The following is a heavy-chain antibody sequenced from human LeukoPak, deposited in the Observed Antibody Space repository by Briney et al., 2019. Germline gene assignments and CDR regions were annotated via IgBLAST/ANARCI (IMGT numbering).Heavy chain of an antibody. J-gene: IGHJ5*02. V-gene: IGHV4-59*01. CDR1: GGSISSYY. D-gene: IGHD2-21*02. CDR3: ARGPVVVTAIRFYWFDP. CDR2: IYYSGST. Sequence: SETLSLTRTVSGGSISSYYWSWIRQPPGKGLEWIGYIYYSGSTNYNPSLKSRVTISVDTSKNQFSLKLSSVTAADTAVYYCARGPVVVTAIRFYWFDPWGQRTLVTVSS.